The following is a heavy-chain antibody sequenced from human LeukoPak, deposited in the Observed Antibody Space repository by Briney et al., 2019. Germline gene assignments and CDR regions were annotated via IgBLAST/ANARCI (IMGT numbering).Heavy chain of an antibody. D-gene: IGHD3-22*01. J-gene: IGHJ4*02. Sequence: GGSLRLSCAASGFTFSSYGMHLVRQAPGKGLEWVAVIWYDGSNKYYADSVKGRFTISRDNSKNTLYLQMNSLRAEDTAVYYCAKDLYYYDSSGTIDYWGQGTLVTVSS. CDR2: IWYDGSNK. V-gene: IGHV3-33*06. CDR1: GFTFSSYG. CDR3: AKDLYYYDSSGTIDY.